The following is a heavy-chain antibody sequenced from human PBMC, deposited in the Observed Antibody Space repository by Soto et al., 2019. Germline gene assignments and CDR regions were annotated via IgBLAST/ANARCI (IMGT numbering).Heavy chain of an antibody. V-gene: IGHV5-10-1*01. D-gene: IGHD3-22*01. CDR3: ARHPDHYERDF. J-gene: IGHJ4*02. CDR2: IDPSDSYT. CDR1: GYSFTNYW. Sequence: GESLKISCKGSGYSFTNYWISWVRQMPGKGLEWVGRIDPSDSYTNYSPSFQGHVTISVDTSISTAYLQWSSLKASDTAMYYCARHPDHYERDFWGQGTLVTVSS.